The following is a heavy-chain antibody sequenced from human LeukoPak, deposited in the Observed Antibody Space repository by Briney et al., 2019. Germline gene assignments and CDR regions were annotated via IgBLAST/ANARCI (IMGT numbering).Heavy chain of an antibody. V-gene: IGHV3-23*01. CDR2: FIGTGAST. CDR1: GFTFSSYA. CDR3: AKGDQPLLYGGAFDY. D-gene: IGHD2-2*02. Sequence: PGGSLRLSCAASGFTFSSYAMNWVRQTPGKGLEWVSAFIGTGASTYYADSVKGRVTISRDNSKNTLLLQMNSLRAEDTGVYFCAKGDQPLLYGGAFDYWGQGTLVTVSS. J-gene: IGHJ4*02.